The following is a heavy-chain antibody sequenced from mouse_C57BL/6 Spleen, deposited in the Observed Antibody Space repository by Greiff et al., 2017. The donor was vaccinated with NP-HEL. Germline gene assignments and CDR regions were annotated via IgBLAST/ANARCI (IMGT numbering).Heavy chain of an antibody. V-gene: IGHV1-82*01. CDR1: GYAFSSSW. D-gene: IGHD2-2*01. CDR2: IYPGDGDT. J-gene: IGHJ3*01. Sequence: VKLMESGPELVKPGASVKISCKASGYAFSSSWMNWVKQRPGKGLEWIGRIYPGDGDTNYNGKFKGKATLTADKSSSTAYMQLSSLTSEDSAVYFCAREGLPAWFAYWGQGTLVTVSA. CDR3: AREGLPAWFAY.